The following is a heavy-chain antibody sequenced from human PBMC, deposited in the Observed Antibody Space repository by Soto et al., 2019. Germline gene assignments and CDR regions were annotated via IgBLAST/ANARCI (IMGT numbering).Heavy chain of an antibody. J-gene: IGHJ4*02. Sequence: SETLSLTCAVSGGSISSGGYSWSWIRQPPGKGLEWIGYIYHSGSTYYNPSLKSRVTISVARSKNQFYLKLSSVTAADTAVYYCARVSRLSGTPDYWGQGTLVTVSS. D-gene: IGHD1-1*01. CDR2: IYHSGST. V-gene: IGHV4-30-2*01. CDR3: ARVSRLSGTPDY. CDR1: GGSISSGGYS.